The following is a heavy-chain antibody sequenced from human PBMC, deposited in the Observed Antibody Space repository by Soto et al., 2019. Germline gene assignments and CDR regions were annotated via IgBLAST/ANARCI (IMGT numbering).Heavy chain of an antibody. CDR1: GGSISSYY. J-gene: IGHJ4*02. CDR2: IYYSGST. V-gene: IGHV4-59*01. CDR3: ARAYSTSWTYYFDS. D-gene: IGHD6-13*01. Sequence: SETLSLTCTVSGGSISSYYWSWIRQPPGKGLDWIGHIYYSGSTNYNPSGSTNYDPSLKSRVTISVDMSKNQFSLKLNSVTAAVSAVYFSARAYSTSWTYYFDSWGQGTLVTVSS.